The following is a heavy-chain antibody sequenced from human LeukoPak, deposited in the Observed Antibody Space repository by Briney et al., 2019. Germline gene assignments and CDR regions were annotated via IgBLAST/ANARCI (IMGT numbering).Heavy chain of an antibody. CDR2: MSHSGTT. V-gene: IGHV4-38-2*01. CDR1: GYSISSGHY. J-gene: IGHJ4*02. CDR3: ARRGTVSYYFDY. D-gene: IGHD4-17*01. Sequence: SETLSLTCAVSGYSISSGHYWGWIRQPPGKGPEWIGSMSHSGTTYYNPPLKSRVTISVDTSNNQFSLKLSSVTAADTAVYYCARRGTVSYYFDYWGQGTLVSVSS.